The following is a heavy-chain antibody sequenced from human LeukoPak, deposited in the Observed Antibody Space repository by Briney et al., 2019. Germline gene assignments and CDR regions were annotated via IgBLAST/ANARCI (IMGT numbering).Heavy chain of an antibody. CDR3: ARSMLRFLEWLPVDY. Sequence: AGTLTLTCTASGFTFSSYARHWVRQPPGKGLEYVWAISSNGGSTYDANSVKGRFTISRDNSKNTLYLQMGSLRAEDMAVYYCARSMLRFLEWLPVDYWGQGTLVTVSS. V-gene: IGHV3-64*01. CDR1: GFTFSSYA. J-gene: IGHJ4*02. D-gene: IGHD3-3*01. CDR2: ISSNGGST.